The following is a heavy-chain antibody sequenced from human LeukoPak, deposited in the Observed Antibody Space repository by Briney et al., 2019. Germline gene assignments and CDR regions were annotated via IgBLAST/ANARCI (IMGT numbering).Heavy chain of an antibody. J-gene: IGHJ5*01. CDR2: ISGSGSDT. CDR1: TFTFSTYA. Sequence: PGGSLRLSCAASTFTFSTYAMSWVLQAPGKGLEWVSTISGSGSDTHYADSVKGRFTISRDNSRDTLYVQLNNLRTEDTAVYYRAKDGLVYDYIWGSYLDSWGQGTLVTVSS. CDR3: AKDGLVYDYIWGSYLDS. V-gene: IGHV3-23*01. D-gene: IGHD3-16*01.